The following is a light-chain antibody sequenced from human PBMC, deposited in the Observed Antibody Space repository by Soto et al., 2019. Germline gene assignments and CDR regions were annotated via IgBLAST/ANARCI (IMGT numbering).Light chain of an antibody. CDR3: QQYYSTPWT. CDR2: WAS. Sequence: DIVMTQSPDSLAVSLGERATINCKSSQSVLYSSNNKNYLAWYQQKPGQPHKLLIYWASTRESGVHDRFSGSGSGTDFTLTIRSLQAEDVAVYYCQQYYSTPWTFGQGTKVDI. CDR1: QSVLYSSNNKNY. J-gene: IGKJ1*01. V-gene: IGKV4-1*01.